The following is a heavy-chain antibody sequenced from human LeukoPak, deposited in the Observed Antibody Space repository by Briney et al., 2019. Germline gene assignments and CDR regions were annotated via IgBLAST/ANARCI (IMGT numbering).Heavy chain of an antibody. J-gene: IGHJ5*02. Sequence: GSLRLSFAASGFTFSSYAMSWVRQAPGKGLEWASAISGSGGSTYYADSVKGRFTISRDNSKNTLYLQMNSLRAEDTAVYYCAAPGIAAAVTWFDPWGQGTLVTVSS. CDR1: GFTFSSYA. V-gene: IGHV3-23*01. D-gene: IGHD6-13*01. CDR2: ISGSGGST. CDR3: AAPGIAAAVTWFDP.